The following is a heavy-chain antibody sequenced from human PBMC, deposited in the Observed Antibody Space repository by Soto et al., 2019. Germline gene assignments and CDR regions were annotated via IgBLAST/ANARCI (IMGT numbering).Heavy chain of an antibody. CDR3: AKDRAYSSGWYSGSR. D-gene: IGHD6-19*01. CDR2: ISGSGGST. CDR1: GFTFSSYA. Sequence: EVHLLESGGGLVQPGGSLRLSCAASGFTFSSYAMSWVRQAPGKGLEWVSGISGSGGSTYYADSVKGRFTISRDNSKNTLYLQMNSLRAEDTAVYYCAKDRAYSSGWYSGSRWGQGTLVTVSS. J-gene: IGHJ4*02. V-gene: IGHV3-23*01.